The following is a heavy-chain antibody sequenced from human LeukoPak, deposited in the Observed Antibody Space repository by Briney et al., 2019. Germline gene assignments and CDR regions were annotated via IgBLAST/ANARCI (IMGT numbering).Heavy chain of an antibody. CDR1: GFTFSSYW. V-gene: IGHV3-7*01. D-gene: IGHD6-6*01. Sequence: GGSLRLSCAASGFTFSSYWMSWVRQAPGKGLEWVANIKQDGSEKYYVDSVKGRFTISRDNAKNSLYLQMNSLRAEDTAVYYCARRGTPVLYYYYYMDVWGKGTTVTISS. J-gene: IGHJ6*03. CDR2: IKQDGSEK. CDR3: ARRGTPVLYYYYYMDV.